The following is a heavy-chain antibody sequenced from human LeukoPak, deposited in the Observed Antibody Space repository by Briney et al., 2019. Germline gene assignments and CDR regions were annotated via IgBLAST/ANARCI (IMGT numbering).Heavy chain of an antibody. CDR2: IIPILGIA. D-gene: IGHD6-13*01. CDR3: ASSSHPYWFDP. J-gene: IGHJ5*02. Sequence: SEKVSCKASGGTFSSYTISWVRQAPGQGLEWMGRIIPILGIANYAQKFQGRVTITADKSTSTAYMELSSLRSEDTAVYYCASSSHPYWFDPWGQGTLVTVSS. CDR1: GGTFSSYT. V-gene: IGHV1-69*02.